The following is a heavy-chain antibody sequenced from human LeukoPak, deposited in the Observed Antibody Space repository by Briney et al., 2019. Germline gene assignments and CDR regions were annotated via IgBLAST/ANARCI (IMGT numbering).Heavy chain of an antibody. D-gene: IGHD3-22*01. CDR3: ARDQYYDSKGWFDP. CDR1: GYTFTSYG. Sequence: VSVKVSCKASGYTFTSYGISWVRQAPGQGLEWMGWISAYNGNTNYAQKLQGRVTMTTDTSTSTAYMELRSLRSDDTAVYYCARDQYYDSKGWFDPWGQGTLVTVSS. J-gene: IGHJ5*02. V-gene: IGHV1-18*01. CDR2: ISAYNGNT.